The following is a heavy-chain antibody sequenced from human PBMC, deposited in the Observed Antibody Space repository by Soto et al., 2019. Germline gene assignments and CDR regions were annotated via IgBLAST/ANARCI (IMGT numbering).Heavy chain of an antibody. Sequence: QVQLVESGGGVVQPGRSLRLSCAASGFTFSNYGMHWVRQAPGKGLEWVAVIWYDGSNKYYGDSVKGRFTISRDNSKNTLYLQMNSLRGEDMAVHYCARDRDPMTTVTEIGCWGQGTLVTVSS. J-gene: IGHJ4*02. CDR2: IWYDGSNK. CDR3: ARDRDPMTTVTEIGC. CDR1: GFTFSNYG. V-gene: IGHV3-33*01. D-gene: IGHD4-17*01.